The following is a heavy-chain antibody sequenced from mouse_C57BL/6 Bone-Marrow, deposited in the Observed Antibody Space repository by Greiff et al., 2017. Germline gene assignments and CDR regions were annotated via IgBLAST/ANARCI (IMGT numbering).Heavy chain of an antibody. V-gene: IGHV1-54*01. Sequence: QVQLKESGAELVRPGTSVKVSCKASGYAFPNYLIEWVKQRPGQGLEWIGVFNPGSGGTNYNEKFKGKATLTADKSSSTAYMQLSSLTSEESVVYFWARYYGSRGAWFAYWGQRALVTVCA. CDR1: GYAFPNYL. CDR3: ARYYGSRGAWFAY. J-gene: IGHJ3*01. CDR2: FNPGSGGT. D-gene: IGHD1-1*01.